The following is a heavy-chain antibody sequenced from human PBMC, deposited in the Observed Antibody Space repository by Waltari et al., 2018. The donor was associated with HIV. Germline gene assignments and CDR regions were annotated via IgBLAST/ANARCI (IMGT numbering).Heavy chain of an antibody. CDR2: SYSDGRT. Sequence: EVKVVESGGALVQPGGSLRLSCVGPGFTVSHNYMMWVRQSPGEGLEWVSISYSDGRTDYRESAKGRITISRDTSKNTVFLQMNSLRLEDTAIFYCARGASGRLQARGGYFGLDIWGRGTTVTVSS. J-gene: IGHJ6*02. CDR3: ARGASGRLQARGGYFGLDI. CDR1: GFTVSHNY. V-gene: IGHV3-66*02. D-gene: IGHD2-15*01.